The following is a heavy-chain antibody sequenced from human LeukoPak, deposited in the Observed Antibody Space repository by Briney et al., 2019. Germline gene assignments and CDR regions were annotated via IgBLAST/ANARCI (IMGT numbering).Heavy chain of an antibody. CDR3: ARDRVNGSGDLDY. CDR1: GFTFSSYA. CDR2: ISYDGSNK. Sequence: GRSLRLSCAASGFTFSSYAMHWVRQAPGKGLEWVAVISYDGSNKYYADSVKGRFTISRDNSKNTLYLQMNSLRAEDTAVYYCARDRVNGSGDLDYWGQGTLVTVSS. D-gene: IGHD3-10*01. J-gene: IGHJ4*02. V-gene: IGHV3-30*04.